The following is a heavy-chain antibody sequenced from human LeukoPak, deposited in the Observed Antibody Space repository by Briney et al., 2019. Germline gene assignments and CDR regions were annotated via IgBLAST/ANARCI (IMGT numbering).Heavy chain of an antibody. Sequence: ASVKVSCKVSGYTLTELSMHWVRQAPGKGLEWMGGFGPEDGETIYAQKFQGRVTMTEDTSTDTAYMELSSLRPEDTAVYYCATDLKDLFRGFDPWGQGTLVTVS. D-gene: IGHD3-10*01. J-gene: IGHJ5*02. CDR2: FGPEDGET. CDR1: GYTLTELS. CDR3: ATDLKDLFRGFDP. V-gene: IGHV1-24*01.